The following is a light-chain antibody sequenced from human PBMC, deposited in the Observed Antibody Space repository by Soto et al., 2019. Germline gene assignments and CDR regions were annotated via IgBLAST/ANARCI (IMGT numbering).Light chain of an antibody. CDR1: SSDVGGYNY. Sequence: QSALTQPASVSGSPGQSITISCTGTSSDVGGYNYVSWYQQHPGKAPKLMIYEVSNRPSGVSNRFSGSKSGNTASLTISGLQADDEADYYCSSYTSSSALEVFGGGTQLTV. J-gene: IGLJ2*01. CDR3: SSYTSSSALEV. CDR2: EVS. V-gene: IGLV2-14*01.